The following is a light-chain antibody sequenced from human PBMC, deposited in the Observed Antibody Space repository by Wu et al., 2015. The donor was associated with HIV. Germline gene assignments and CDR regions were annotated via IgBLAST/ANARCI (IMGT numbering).Light chain of an antibody. V-gene: IGKV3-15*01. CDR1: QSVSNK. CDR3: QHYNNWQT. J-gene: IGKJ1*01. CDR2: GAS. Sequence: EIVMTQSPATLSVPPGDTATLSCRASQSVSNKLVWYQQRPGQAPRLLIYGASTRATDIPARFSGSGSGTEFTLNISSIQPEDFAVYYCQHYNNWQTFGQGTKVEIK.